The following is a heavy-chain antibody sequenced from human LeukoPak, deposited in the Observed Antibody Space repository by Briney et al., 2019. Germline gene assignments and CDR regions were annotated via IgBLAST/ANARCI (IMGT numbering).Heavy chain of an antibody. D-gene: IGHD4-23*01. CDR1: GGSFSGYY. CDR3: ARSPYGGNSLLDY. J-gene: IGHJ4*02. V-gene: IGHV4-59*08. Sequence: SETLSLTCAVYGGSFSGYYWSWIRQPPGKGLGGIGYIYYSGSTNYNPSLKSRVTISVDTSKNQFSLKLSSVTAADTAVYYCARSPYGGNSLLDYWGQGTLVTVSS. CDR2: IYYSGST.